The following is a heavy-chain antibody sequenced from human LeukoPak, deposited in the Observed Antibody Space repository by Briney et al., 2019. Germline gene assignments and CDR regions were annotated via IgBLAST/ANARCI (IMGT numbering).Heavy chain of an antibody. J-gene: IGHJ4*02. Sequence: ASVKVSCKASGYTFNSYGLTWVRQAPGQGLEWMAWINIYNDNRRYAQKFQGRVTLTIDKTTTTAYMELTGLRSDDTATYYCARDGRFEYSHFYYFDYWGQGTLVTVSS. D-gene: IGHD6-6*01. CDR2: INIYNDNR. CDR3: ARDGRFEYSHFYYFDY. V-gene: IGHV1-18*01. CDR1: GYTFNSYG.